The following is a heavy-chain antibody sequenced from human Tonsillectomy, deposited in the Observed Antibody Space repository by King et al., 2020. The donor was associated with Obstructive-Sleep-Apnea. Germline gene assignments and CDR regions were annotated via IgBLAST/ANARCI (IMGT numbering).Heavy chain of an antibody. CDR1: GFTFDDYA. Sequence: QLVQSGGGLVQPGRSLRLSCAASGFTFDDYAMHWVRQAPGKGLEWVSGISWNSGSIGYADSVKGRFTISRDNAKNSLYLQMNSLRAEDTALYYCAKDSMVRRSYYYGMDVWGQGTTVTVSS. D-gene: IGHD3-10*01. V-gene: IGHV3-9*01. CDR3: AKDSMVRRSYYYGMDV. J-gene: IGHJ6*02. CDR2: ISWNSGSI.